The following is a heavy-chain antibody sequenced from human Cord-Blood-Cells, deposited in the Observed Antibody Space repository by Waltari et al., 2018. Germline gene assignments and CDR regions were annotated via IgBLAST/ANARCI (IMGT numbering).Heavy chain of an antibody. CDR3: ARVNWGLDAFDI. V-gene: IGHV3-7*01. CDR1: GFTFSSYW. D-gene: IGHD7-27*01. CDR2: IKQDGSEK. J-gene: IGHJ3*02. Sequence: EVQLVESGGGLVKPGGSLRLSCAASGFTFSSYWMRWVRQAPGKGLEWVAKIKQDGSEKYYVDSVKGRFTISRDNAKNSLYLQMNSLRAEDTAVYYCARVNWGLDAFDIWGQGTMVTVSS.